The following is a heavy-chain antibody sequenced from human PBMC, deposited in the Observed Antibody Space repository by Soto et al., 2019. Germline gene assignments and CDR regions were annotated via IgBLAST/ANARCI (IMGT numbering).Heavy chain of an antibody. V-gene: IGHV4-59*01. CDR2: IYYSGST. J-gene: IGHJ3*02. D-gene: IGHD3-10*01. CDR3: ARDTGITMVRGVITPDAFDI. Sequence: PSETLSLTCTVSGGSISSYYWSWIRQPPGKGLEWIGYIYYSGSTNYNPSLKSRVTISVDTSKNQFSLKLSPVTAADTAVYYCARDTGITMVRGVITPDAFDIWGQGTMVTVSS. CDR1: GGSISSYY.